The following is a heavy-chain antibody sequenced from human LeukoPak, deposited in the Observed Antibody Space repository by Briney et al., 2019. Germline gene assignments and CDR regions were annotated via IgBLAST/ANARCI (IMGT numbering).Heavy chain of an antibody. D-gene: IGHD3-22*01. V-gene: IGHV1-24*01. J-gene: IGHJ4*02. CDR1: GYTLTELP. Sequence: GASVKVSCKVSGYTLTELPMHWVRQAPGKGLEWMGGFDPEDGETIYAQKFQGRVTMTEDTSTDTAYMELSSLRSEDTAVYYCATVFNQGYENSGFRFDYWGQGTLVTVSS. CDR2: FDPEDGET. CDR3: ATVFNQGYENSGFRFDY.